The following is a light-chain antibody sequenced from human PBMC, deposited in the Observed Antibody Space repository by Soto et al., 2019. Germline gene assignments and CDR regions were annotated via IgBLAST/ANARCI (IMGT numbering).Light chain of an antibody. CDR3: QQYRGFPQT. V-gene: IGKV3-20*01. CDR1: KSVRSNY. CDR2: NSS. J-gene: IGKJ1*01. Sequence: EIVLTQSPGTLSLSPGERATISCRASKSVRSNYLAWYQQKPGQAPRLLIYNSSTRATGIPDRFSGSGSGTDFTLTISRLEPEDFALYYCQQYRGFPQTFGQGTQVEIK.